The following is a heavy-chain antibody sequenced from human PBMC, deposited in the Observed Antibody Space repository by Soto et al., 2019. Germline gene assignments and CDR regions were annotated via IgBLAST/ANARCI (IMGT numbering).Heavy chain of an antibody. Sequence: PGESLKISCKGSGYSFTSYWISWVRQMPGKGLEWMGGIDPSDSYTNYSPSFQGHVTISADKSISTAYLQWSSLKASDTAMYYCARSAGYCSGGSCFTYYYDSSGYYGLDYWGQGTLVTVSS. CDR3: ARSAGYCSGGSCFTYYYDSSGYYGLDY. CDR1: GYSFTSYW. J-gene: IGHJ4*02. D-gene: IGHD3-22*01. CDR2: IDPSDSYT. V-gene: IGHV5-10-1*01.